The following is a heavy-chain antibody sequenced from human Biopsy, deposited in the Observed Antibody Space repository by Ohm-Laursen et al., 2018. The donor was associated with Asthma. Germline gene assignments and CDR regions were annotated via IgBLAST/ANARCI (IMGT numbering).Heavy chain of an antibody. J-gene: IGHJ6*02. Sequence: ASVKASCKTSGYTFNSAGITWVRQAPGQGLEWMGWISFYNGNTKVAQKLQDRVTMITDTSTSTAYMELRSLRSDDTAVYFCARAVDYSHYYGIDVWGQGTTVTVS. D-gene: IGHD3-10*01. CDR2: ISFYNGNT. CDR1: GYTFNSAG. V-gene: IGHV1-18*01. CDR3: ARAVDYSHYYGIDV.